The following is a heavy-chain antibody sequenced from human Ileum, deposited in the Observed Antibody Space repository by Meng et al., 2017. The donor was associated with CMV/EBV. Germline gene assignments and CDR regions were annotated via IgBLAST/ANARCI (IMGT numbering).Heavy chain of an antibody. CDR3: AKEQSIGIAVTGIFDF. J-gene: IGHJ4*02. CDR2: IYSSGST. Sequence: VQRQGSGPGLGKPSETLSLTCTVSGDSTSGFFWSWIRQPAGKGLEWIGRIYSSGSTFYNPSLESRVTMSIDTSKNQFSLRLASVTAADTAVYFCAKEQSIGIAVTGIFDFWGQGALVTVSS. D-gene: IGHD6-19*01. V-gene: IGHV4-4*07. CDR1: GDSTSGFF.